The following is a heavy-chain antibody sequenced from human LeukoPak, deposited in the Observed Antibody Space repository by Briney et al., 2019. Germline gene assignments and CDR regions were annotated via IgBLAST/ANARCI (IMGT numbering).Heavy chain of an antibody. Sequence: PSETLSLTCTVSGYSISSGYYWGWIRQPPGKGLEWIGSIYHSGSTYYNPSLKSRVTISVDTSKNQFSLKLSSETAADTAVYYCARDSRPNRGEFDYWGQGTLVTVSS. CDR1: GYSISSGYY. J-gene: IGHJ4*02. D-gene: IGHD3-16*01. CDR2: IYHSGST. CDR3: ARDSRPNRGEFDY. V-gene: IGHV4-38-2*02.